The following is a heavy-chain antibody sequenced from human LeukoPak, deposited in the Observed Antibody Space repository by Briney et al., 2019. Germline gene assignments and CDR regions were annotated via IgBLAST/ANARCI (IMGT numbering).Heavy chain of an antibody. Sequence: PSETLCLTCTVSGGSISSYYWSWIRQPPGKGLEWIGYIYYSGNTNYNPSLKSRVTISVDTSKNQFSLKLNSVTAADTAVYYCARADPISGTYSPFDYWGQGTLVTVSS. J-gene: IGHJ4*02. CDR3: ARADPISGTYSPFDY. CDR1: GGSISSYY. V-gene: IGHV4-59*01. CDR2: IYYSGNT. D-gene: IGHD1-26*01.